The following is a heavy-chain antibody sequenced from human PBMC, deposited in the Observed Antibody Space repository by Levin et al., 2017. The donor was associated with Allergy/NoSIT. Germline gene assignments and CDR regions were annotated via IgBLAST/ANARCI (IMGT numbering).Heavy chain of an antibody. CDR1: GFTFTTFS. V-gene: IGHV3-21*01. Sequence: GGSLRLSCVGSGFTFTTFSMNWVRQAPGRGLEWVSSIGTSLSYIYYADSVKGRFTISRDNAKNSLYLQMNSLRGEDTAVYYCARDGDYYGSRSYRDDMDVWGQGTTVTVSS. CDR2: IGTSLSYI. D-gene: IGHD3-10*01. CDR3: ARDGDYYGSRSYRDDMDV. J-gene: IGHJ6*02.